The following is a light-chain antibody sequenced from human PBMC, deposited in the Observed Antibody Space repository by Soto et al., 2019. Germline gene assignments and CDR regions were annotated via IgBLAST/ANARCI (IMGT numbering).Light chain of an antibody. J-gene: IGKJ2*01. V-gene: IGKV3-20*01. CDR3: QQFSAAPYT. CDR2: GAS. CDR1: QSISKTY. Sequence: EIMLTQSPDILSVSPGERATLSCRASQSISKTYVAWYQQRPGQAPKLLISGASGWAIGIPDRFNAGGSGTDFSLTINNIDPEDSAIYYCQQFSAAPYTFGRGTRLDI.